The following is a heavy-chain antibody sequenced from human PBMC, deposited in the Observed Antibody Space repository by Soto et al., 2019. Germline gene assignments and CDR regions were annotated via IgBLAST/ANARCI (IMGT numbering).Heavy chain of an antibody. D-gene: IGHD1-26*01. V-gene: IGHV1-18*01. CDR1: GYTFTSYG. J-gene: IGHJ4*02. CDR3: ARDGRYSGSYGGYYFDY. CDR2: ISANNGNT. Sequence: QVQLVQSGAEVKKPGASVKISCKASGYTFTSYGISWVRQAPVQGLEWMGWISANNGNTNYAQKIQGRVTMTTDTSTSTAYMELRSLRSDDTAVYYGARDGRYSGSYGGYYFDYWRQGTLVTVAS.